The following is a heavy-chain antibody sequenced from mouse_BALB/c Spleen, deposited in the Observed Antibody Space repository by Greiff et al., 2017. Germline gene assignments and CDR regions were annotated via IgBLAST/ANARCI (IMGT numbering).Heavy chain of an antibody. D-gene: IGHD2-2*01. J-gene: IGHJ4*01. CDR3: ARGWLRRDYYAMDY. CDR1: GYTFTSYW. V-gene: IGHV1-69*02. Sequence: QVQLQQPGAELVKPGAPVKLSCKASGYTFTSYWMNWVKQRPGRGLEWIGRIDPSDSETHYNQKFKDKATLTVDKSSSTAYIQLSSLTSEDSAVYYCARGWLRRDYYAMDYWGQGTSVTVSS. CDR2: IDPSDSET.